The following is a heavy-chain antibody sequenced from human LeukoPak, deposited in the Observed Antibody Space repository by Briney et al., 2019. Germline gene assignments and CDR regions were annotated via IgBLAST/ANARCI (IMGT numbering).Heavy chain of an antibody. Sequence: GGSLRLSCAASGFTFSSYAMSWVRQAPGKGLEWVSAISGSGGSTYYADSVKGRFTISRDNSKNTLYLQMNSPRAEDTAVYYCAKDPFYCTNGVCSQYYFDYWGQGTLVTVSS. CDR3: AKDPFYCTNGVCSQYYFDY. CDR2: ISGSGGST. CDR1: GFTFSSYA. D-gene: IGHD2-8*01. J-gene: IGHJ4*02. V-gene: IGHV3-23*01.